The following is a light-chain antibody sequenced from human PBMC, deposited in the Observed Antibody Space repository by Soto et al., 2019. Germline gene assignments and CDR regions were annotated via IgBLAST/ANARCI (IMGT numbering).Light chain of an antibody. CDR2: GAT. V-gene: IGKV3-20*01. Sequence: EIVLTQSPGTLSLSPGERATLSCRASQSLSSNDLAWYQHKPGQAPRLLIYGATSRATGIPDRFSGSGSGTDFTLTISRLEPEDFAVYYCQHYGGSPLFTFGPGTKVDIK. J-gene: IGKJ3*01. CDR3: QHYGGSPLFT. CDR1: QSLSSND.